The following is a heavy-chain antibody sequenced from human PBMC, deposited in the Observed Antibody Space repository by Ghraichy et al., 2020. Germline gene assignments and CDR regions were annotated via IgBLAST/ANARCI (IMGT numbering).Heavy chain of an antibody. CDR2: IDYSAKS. CDR3: ARFLVVPGAMQYFYYYMDV. CDR1: GASISSSL. Sequence: SETLSLTCSVSGASISSSLWSWIRQAPGKGLEWIAYIDYSAKSKFNPSLKTRINMSVDVSKSQYSLNLSSVTAADTAVYFCARFLVVPGAMQYFYYYMDVSGKGTTVTAS. J-gene: IGHJ6*03. D-gene: IGHD2-2*01. V-gene: IGHV4-59*01.